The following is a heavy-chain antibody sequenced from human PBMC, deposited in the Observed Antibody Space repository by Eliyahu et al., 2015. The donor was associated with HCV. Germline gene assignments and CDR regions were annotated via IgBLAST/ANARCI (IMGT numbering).Heavy chain of an antibody. CDR3: ARLSRTDYYYYYGMDV. CDR2: ISSSSXYI. Sequence: EVQLVESGGGLVKPGGSLRLSCAASGFTFXSYSMNWVRQAPGKGLGWVSSISSSSXYIYYADSVKGRFTISRDNAKNSLYLQMNSLRAEDTAVYYCARLSRTDYYYYYGMDVWGQGTTVTVSS. V-gene: IGHV3-21*01. D-gene: IGHD5/OR15-5a*01. J-gene: IGHJ6*02. CDR1: GFTFXSYS.